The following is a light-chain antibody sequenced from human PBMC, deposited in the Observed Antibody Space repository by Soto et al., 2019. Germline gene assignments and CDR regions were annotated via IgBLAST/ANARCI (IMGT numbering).Light chain of an antibody. Sequence: DIQVTQSPPTLSASVGDRVTITCRASQTISSYLAWYQQKPGKAPKLLIYAASTLQSGVPSRFSGSGSGTDFTLTISCLQSEDFATYYCQQYYSYPLLTFGGGTKVDIK. V-gene: IGKV1-9*01. CDR2: AAS. J-gene: IGKJ4*01. CDR1: QTISSY. CDR3: QQYYSYPLLT.